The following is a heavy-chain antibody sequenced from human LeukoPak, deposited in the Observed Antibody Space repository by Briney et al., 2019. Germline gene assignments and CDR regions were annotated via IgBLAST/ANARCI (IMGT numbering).Heavy chain of an antibody. D-gene: IGHD6-13*01. CDR2: IYYSGST. J-gene: IGHJ5*02. Sequence: SETLSLTCTVSGGSISSYYWSWLRQPPGKGLEWIGYIYYSGSTNYNPSLKSRVTISVDTSKNQFSLKLSSVTAADTAVYYCARLIAAAGTRWFDPWGQGTLVTVSS. V-gene: IGHV4-59*08. CDR1: GGSISSYY. CDR3: ARLIAAAGTRWFDP.